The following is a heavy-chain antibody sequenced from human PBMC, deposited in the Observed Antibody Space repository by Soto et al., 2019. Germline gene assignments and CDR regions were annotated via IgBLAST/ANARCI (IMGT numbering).Heavy chain of an antibody. CDR1: GWSFSCYY. Sequence: PSETLSLTCAFYGWSFSCYYLILIRQPPGKGLEWIGEINHSGSTNYNPSLKSRVTISVDTSKNQFSLKLSSVTAADAAVYYCARDIVVVTDAIGELEPYNWFDPWGQGTLVTVSS. V-gene: IGHV4-34*01. D-gene: IGHD2-2*02. J-gene: IGHJ5*02. CDR3: ARDIVVVTDAIGELEPYNWFDP. CDR2: INHSGST.